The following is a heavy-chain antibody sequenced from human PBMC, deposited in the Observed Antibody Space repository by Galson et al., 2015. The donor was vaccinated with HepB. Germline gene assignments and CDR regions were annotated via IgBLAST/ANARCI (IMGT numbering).Heavy chain of an antibody. V-gene: IGHV1-18*01. D-gene: IGHD2-15*01. J-gene: IGHJ5*02. CDR3: ARGPFVVAVGANPNNWFDP. CDR2: ISAYNGHT. Sequence: SVKVSCKAAGYRFSSYSISWVRQAPGQGLEWMGWISAYNGHTKYERKLQGRVTLTTDSSTSTAYMELRSLRSDDTAVYFCARGPFVVAVGANPNNWFDPWGQGTLVTVSS. CDR1: GYRFSSYS.